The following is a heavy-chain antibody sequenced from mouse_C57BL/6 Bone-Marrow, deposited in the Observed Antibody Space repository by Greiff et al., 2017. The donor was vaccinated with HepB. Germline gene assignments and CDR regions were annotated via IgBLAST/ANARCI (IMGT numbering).Heavy chain of an antibody. CDR3: TTWYYGSPYYFDY. D-gene: IGHD1-1*01. CDR2: IDPENGDT. J-gene: IGHJ2*01. CDR1: GFNIKDDY. Sequence: EVQRVESGAELVRPGASVKLSCTASGFNIKDDYMHWVKQRPEQGLEWIGWIDPENGDTEYASKFQGKATITADTSSNTAYLQLSSLTSEDTAVYYCTTWYYGSPYYFDYWGQGTTLTVSS. V-gene: IGHV14-4*01.